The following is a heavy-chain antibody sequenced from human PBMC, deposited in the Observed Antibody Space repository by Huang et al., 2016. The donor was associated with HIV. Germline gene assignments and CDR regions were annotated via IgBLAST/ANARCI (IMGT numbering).Heavy chain of an antibody. CDR2: ISWKSKSV. J-gene: IGHJ4*02. CDR1: GFTFDDYA. D-gene: IGHD5-18*01. V-gene: IGHV3-9*01. CDR3: AKDASSGYSSGHSGFKVYFFDF. Sequence: EVQLVESGGGWVQPGRSLRLSCAASGFTFDDYAFHWVRQGPGKGLDWVSGISWKSKSVDYAESVQGRFTISRDNAKNSLYLEMKSLRVEDTALYYCAKDASSGYSSGHSGFKVYFFDFWGQGTLVTVSS.